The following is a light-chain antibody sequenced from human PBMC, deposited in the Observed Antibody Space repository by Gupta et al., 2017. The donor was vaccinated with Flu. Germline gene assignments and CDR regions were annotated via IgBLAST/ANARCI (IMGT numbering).Light chain of an antibody. V-gene: IGKV3-11*01. Sequence: DRATLSCRTSQSVANYLAWYQQKPGQAPRLLISDASIRATAIPARFSGSGSGTDFTLTISSLQPEDFALYYCQQRSSWPITFGQGTRLEIK. CDR3: QQRSSWPIT. CDR2: DAS. CDR1: QSVANY. J-gene: IGKJ5*01.